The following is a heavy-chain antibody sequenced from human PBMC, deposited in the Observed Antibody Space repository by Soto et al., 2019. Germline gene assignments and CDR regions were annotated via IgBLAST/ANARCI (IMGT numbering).Heavy chain of an antibody. V-gene: IGHV1-69*13. CDR3: ARKGRDDSSGPLNY. CDR1: GGTFSSYA. J-gene: IGHJ4*02. D-gene: IGHD3-22*01. Sequence: SVKVSCKASGGTFSSYAISWVRQAPGQGLEWMGGIIPIFGTANYAQKFQGRVTITADESTSTAYMELSSLRSEDTAVYYCARKGRDDSSGPLNYLGQGTLVTVSS. CDR2: IIPIFGTA.